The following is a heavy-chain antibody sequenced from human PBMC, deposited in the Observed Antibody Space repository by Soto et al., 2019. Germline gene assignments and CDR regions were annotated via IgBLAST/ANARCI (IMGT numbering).Heavy chain of an antibody. CDR1: GGSVSSGNYY. CDR2: FYYTGSI. J-gene: IGHJ4*02. CDR3: ARSMFYSDGSNYSPFDY. V-gene: IGHV4-61*01. Sequence: PSETLSLTCTVSGGSVSSGNYYWSWIRQPPGEGLEWIGYFYYTGSINYNPSLKSRVTISIDASKNQFSLRLSSVTAADTAVYYCARSMFYSDGSNYSPFDYWGQGTLVTVS. D-gene: IGHD3-22*01.